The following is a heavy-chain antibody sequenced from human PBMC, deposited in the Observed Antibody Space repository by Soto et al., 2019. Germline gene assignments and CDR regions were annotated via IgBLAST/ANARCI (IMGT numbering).Heavy chain of an antibody. J-gene: IGHJ4*02. Sequence: GGSLRLSCAASGFTVSSFEMNWVRQAPGKGLEWLSYISSGRGICYADSVKGRFTISRDNPKNSLYLQVNSLRADDTAVYYCARVPELYYGATGYYDYSGPGTLVAV. V-gene: IGHV3-48*03. CDR1: GFTVSSFE. D-gene: IGHD3-10*01. CDR3: ARVPELYYGATGYYDY. CDR2: ISSGRGI.